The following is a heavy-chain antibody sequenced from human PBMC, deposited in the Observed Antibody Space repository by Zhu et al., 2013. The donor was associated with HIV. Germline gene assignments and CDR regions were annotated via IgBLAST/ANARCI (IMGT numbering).Heavy chain of an antibody. J-gene: IGHJ4*02. Sequence: QVQLVQSGAEVKKPGASVKVSCQASGYSFTGQSIHWIRQAPGQGLEWLGRILPNTGGTDYGQKFQGRVTMTRDTSNNTAYMELSGLRSDDTAVYYCTRGIRTRIFDFWGQGTRVIVSS. CDR1: GYSFTGQS. CDR2: ILPNTGGT. CDR3: TRGIRTRIFDF. D-gene: IGHD6-13*01. V-gene: IGHV1-2*06.